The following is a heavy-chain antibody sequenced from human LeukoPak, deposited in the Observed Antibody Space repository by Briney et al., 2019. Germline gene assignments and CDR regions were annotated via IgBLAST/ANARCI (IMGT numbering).Heavy chain of an antibody. J-gene: IGHJ6*03. CDR1: GYTFTSYG. V-gene: IGHV1-18*01. D-gene: IGHD1-7*01. CDR3: ARGTIDYYYYTDV. Sequence: ASVKVSCKASGYTFTSYGISWVRQAPGQGLEWMGWISANNGDTNYAQKLQGRVTMTTDTSTSTAYMEVRSLRSDDSAVYYCARGTIDYYYYTDVWGNGTTVTVSS. CDR2: ISANNGDT.